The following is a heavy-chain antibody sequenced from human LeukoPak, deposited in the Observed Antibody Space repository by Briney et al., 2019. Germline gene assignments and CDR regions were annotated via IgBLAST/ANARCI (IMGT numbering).Heavy chain of an antibody. CDR3: ATASYSSGPYYYGMDV. CDR2: ISGSGGST. D-gene: IGHD6-19*01. CDR1: GFTFSSYA. V-gene: IGHV3-23*01. J-gene: IGHJ6*02. Sequence: PGGSLRLSCAASGFTFSSYAMSWVRQAPGKGLEWVSAISGSGGSTYYADSVKGRFSVSRDNSKNTLYLHMDSLRAEDTALCYCATASYSSGPYYYGMDVWGHGTTVTVSS.